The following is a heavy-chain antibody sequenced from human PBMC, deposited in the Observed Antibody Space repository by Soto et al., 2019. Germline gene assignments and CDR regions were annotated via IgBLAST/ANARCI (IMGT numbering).Heavy chain of an antibody. CDR3: ARGNYGSGSYYWFDP. CDR1: GFTFSSYA. Sequence: QVQLVESGGGVVQPGRSLRLSCAASGFTFSSYAMHWVRQAPGKGLEWVAVISYDGSNKYYADSVKGRFTISRDNSKNTLYLQMNSLRAEYTAVYYCARGNYGSGSYYWFDPWGQGTLVTVSS. CDR2: ISYDGSNK. J-gene: IGHJ5*02. V-gene: IGHV3-30-3*01. D-gene: IGHD3-10*01.